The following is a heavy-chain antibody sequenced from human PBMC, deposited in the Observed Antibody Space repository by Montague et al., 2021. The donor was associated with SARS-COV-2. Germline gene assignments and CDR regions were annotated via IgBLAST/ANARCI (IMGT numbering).Heavy chain of an antibody. J-gene: IGHJ4*02. Sequence: SETLSLTRTLSGGSISSSSYYWGWIREPPGKGLEWIGSIYYSGSTYYXRSVKSRVTISVDTSKNQFSLKLSSVTAADTAVYYCARAPPGYWGVVVVVAANFDYWGQGTLVTVSS. D-gene: IGHD2-15*01. V-gene: IGHV4-39*07. CDR3: ARAPPGYWGVVVVVAANFDY. CDR1: GGSISSSSYY. CDR2: IYYSGST.